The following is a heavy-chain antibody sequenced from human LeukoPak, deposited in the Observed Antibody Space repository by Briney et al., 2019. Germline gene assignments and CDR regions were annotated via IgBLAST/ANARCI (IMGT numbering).Heavy chain of an antibody. CDR1: GGSISAAGYY. D-gene: IGHD4-11*01. J-gene: IGHJ4*02. Sequence: RALETLSLTCTVSGGSISAAGYYWSWIRQLPGKGPEWIGYIYHSGDTYYNPSLKSRVSTSGDTSKNQFSLNLTSVTAADTAVYYCARGFYRGASERSFDYWGQGTLVTVSS. CDR3: ARGFYRGASERSFDY. V-gene: IGHV4-31*03. CDR2: IYHSGDT.